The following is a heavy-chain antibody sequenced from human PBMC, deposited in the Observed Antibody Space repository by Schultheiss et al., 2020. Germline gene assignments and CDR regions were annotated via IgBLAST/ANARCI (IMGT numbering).Heavy chain of an antibody. CDR1: GFSLSTSGVG. J-gene: IGHJ5*02. Sequence: SGPTLVKPTQTLTLTCTFSGFSLSTSGVGVGWIRQPPGKALEWLALIYWNDDKRYSPSLKSRLTITKDTSKNQVVLTMTNMDPVDTATYYCAHARLDSSGPNWFDPWGQGTLVTVSS. CDR2: IYWNDDK. D-gene: IGHD3-22*01. V-gene: IGHV2-5*01. CDR3: AHARLDSSGPNWFDP.